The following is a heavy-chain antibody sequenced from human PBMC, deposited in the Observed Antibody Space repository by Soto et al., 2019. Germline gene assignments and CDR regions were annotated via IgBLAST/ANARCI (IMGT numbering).Heavy chain of an antibody. CDR1: GGSISSGDYF. D-gene: IGHD4-17*01. Sequence: SETLSLTCTVSGGSISSGDYFWSWIRQPPGKGLEWIGYIYYSGSTYYNPSLKSRVTISVDTSKNQFSLKLSSVTAADTAVYYCARATVTLYYFDYWGQGTLVTVSS. CDR3: ARATVTLYYFDY. J-gene: IGHJ4*02. V-gene: IGHV4-30-4*01. CDR2: IYYSGST.